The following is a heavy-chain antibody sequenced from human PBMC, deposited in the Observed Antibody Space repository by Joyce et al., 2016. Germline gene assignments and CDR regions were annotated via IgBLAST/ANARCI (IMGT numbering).Heavy chain of an antibody. V-gene: IGHV3-23*01. J-gene: IGHJ4*02. CDR3: AKAGYISWYDY. CDR1: GFTFSSYT. D-gene: IGHD6-13*01. Sequence: EVQLSESGGGLVHPGGSLRLSCAASGFTFSSYTMSWVRQAPGKGLEWVSDINNSGGRTSYADSVKGRFTISRDNSKSTLYLQMNSLRAEDTAVYYCAKAGYISWYDYWGQGTLVTVSS. CDR2: INNSGGRT.